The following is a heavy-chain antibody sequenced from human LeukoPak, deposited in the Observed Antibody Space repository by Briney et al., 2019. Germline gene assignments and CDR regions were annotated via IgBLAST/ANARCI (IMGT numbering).Heavy chain of an antibody. V-gene: IGHV3-21*04. D-gene: IGHD6-19*01. CDR3: AKDNRRHYTSGPNPDSLH. J-gene: IGHJ4*02. Sequence: GGSLRLSCAASGFTFSSYSMNWVRQAPGKGLEWVSSISSSSSYIYYADSVKGRFTISRDNAKNSLYLQMNSLRAEDTAFYYCAKDNRRHYTSGPNPDSLHWGQGALVTVSS. CDR2: ISSSSSYI. CDR1: GFTFSSYS.